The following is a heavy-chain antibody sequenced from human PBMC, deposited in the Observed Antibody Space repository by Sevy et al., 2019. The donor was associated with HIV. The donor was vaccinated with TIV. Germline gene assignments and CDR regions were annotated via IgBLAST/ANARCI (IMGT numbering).Heavy chain of an antibody. V-gene: IGHV3-74*01. CDR1: GYTFSNYW. Sequence: GGSLRLSCEGSGYTFSNYWMHWVRQAPGKGLEWVSRVNSDGSSKTYADSVKGRFTIARDNAVNTMSLQMNSLRAEDTALYYWVAANSWEDDRGEGTLGTVSS. CDR3: VAANSWEDD. J-gene: IGHJ4*02. CDR2: VNSDGSSK. D-gene: IGHD6-13*01.